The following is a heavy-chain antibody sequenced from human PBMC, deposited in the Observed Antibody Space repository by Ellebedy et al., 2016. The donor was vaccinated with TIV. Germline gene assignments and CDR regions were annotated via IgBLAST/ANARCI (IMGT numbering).Heavy chain of an antibody. D-gene: IGHD1-26*01. J-gene: IGHJ4*02. CDR1: GGSISNSDYY. CDR2: IYYSGSA. Sequence: MPSETLSLTCTVSGGSISNSDYYRNRFCQPPGKGLEWIGIIYYSGSAYYNPSLKSRVTVSVDTSKNQFSLNLTSVTAADTAVYYCVRWVGHFDFWGQGTLVTVSS. V-gene: IGHV4-39*07. CDR3: VRWVGHFDF.